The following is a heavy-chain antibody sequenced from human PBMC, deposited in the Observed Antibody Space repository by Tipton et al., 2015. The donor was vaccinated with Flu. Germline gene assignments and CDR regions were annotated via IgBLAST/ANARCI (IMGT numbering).Heavy chain of an antibody. D-gene: IGHD1-26*01. J-gene: IGHJ4*02. CDR1: GGSTSSFY. V-gene: IGHV4-4*07. CDR2: VYASGST. CDR3: ARYGSYFEY. Sequence: LRLSCTVSGGSTSSFYWSWIRQPAGKGLEWIGRVYASGSTKYNPSLKSRVTISVDTSKNQFSLKVSSVTAADTAVYYCARYGSYFEYWGQGTLVTVSS.